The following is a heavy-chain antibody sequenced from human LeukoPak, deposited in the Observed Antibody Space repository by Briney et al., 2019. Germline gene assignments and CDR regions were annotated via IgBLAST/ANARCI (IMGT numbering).Heavy chain of an antibody. CDR2: ISGSGGST. Sequence: PGGSLRLSCAASGFTFSSYAMHWFRQAPGKGLEWVSAISGSGGSTYYADSVKGRFTISRDNSKNTLYLQMNSLGAEDTAVYYCAKDGMATISYYFDYWGQGTLVTVSS. D-gene: IGHD5-24*01. J-gene: IGHJ4*02. V-gene: IGHV3-23*01. CDR1: GFTFSSYA. CDR3: AKDGMATISYYFDY.